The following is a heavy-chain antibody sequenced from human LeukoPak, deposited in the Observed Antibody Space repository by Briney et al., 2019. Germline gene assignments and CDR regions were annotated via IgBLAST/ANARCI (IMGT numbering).Heavy chain of an antibody. J-gene: IGHJ4*02. D-gene: IGHD6-13*01. CDR3: ARDRAAAGSRYFDY. CDR2: ISSSGSTI. V-gene: IGHV3-48*03. CDR1: GFTFSSYE. Sequence: PGGSLRLSCAASGFTFSSYEMNWVRQAPGRGLEWVSYISSSGSTIYYADSVKGRFTISRDNAKNSLYLQMNSLRAEDTAVYYCARDRAAAGSRYFDYWGQGTLVTVSS.